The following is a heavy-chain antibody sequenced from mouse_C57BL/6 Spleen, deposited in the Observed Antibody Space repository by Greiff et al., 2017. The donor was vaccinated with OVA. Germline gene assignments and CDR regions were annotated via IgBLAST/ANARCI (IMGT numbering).Heavy chain of an antibody. CDR3: TRRNSNYVIFDY. Sequence: VQLKPSGAELVRPGASVTLSCKASGYTFTDYEMHWVKQTPVHGLEWIGAIDPETGGTAYNQKFKGKAILTADKSSSTAYMELRSLTSEDSAVYYCTRRNSNYVIFDYWGQGTTLTVSS. CDR2: IDPETGGT. V-gene: IGHV1-15*01. J-gene: IGHJ2*01. D-gene: IGHD2-5*01. CDR1: GYTFTDYE.